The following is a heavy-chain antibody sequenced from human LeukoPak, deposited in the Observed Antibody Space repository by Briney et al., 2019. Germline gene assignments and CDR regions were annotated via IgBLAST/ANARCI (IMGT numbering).Heavy chain of an antibody. J-gene: IGHJ4*02. Sequence: ASVKVSCKASGYTFINHYIHWVRQAPGQGLEWMGWINPNSGGTNYAQKFQGRVTMTRDTSISTVYMELGRLRSDDTAVYYCARDSCSSTSCLSIDDYWGQGTLVTVSS. CDR2: INPNSGGT. CDR1: GYTFINHY. CDR3: ARDSCSSTSCLSIDDY. D-gene: IGHD2-2*01. V-gene: IGHV1-2*02.